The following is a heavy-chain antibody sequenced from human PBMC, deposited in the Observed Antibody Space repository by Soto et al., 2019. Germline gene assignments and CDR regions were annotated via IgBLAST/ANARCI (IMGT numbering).Heavy chain of an antibody. CDR3: ANLYSSYYFDY. CDR1: GFTVSSNY. V-gene: IGHV3-53*01. D-gene: IGHD6-6*01. Sequence: EVRLVESGGGLIQPGGSLRLSCAASGFTVSSNYMSWVRQAPGKGLEWVSVIYSGGSTYYADSVKGRFTISRDNSKNTLYLQMNSLRAEDTAVYYCANLYSSYYFDYWGQGTLVTVSS. J-gene: IGHJ4*02. CDR2: IYSGGST.